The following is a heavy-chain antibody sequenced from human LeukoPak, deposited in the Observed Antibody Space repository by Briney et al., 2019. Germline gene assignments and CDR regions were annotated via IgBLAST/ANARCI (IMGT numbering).Heavy chain of an antibody. J-gene: IGHJ4*02. CDR1: GGSISSGGYY. V-gene: IGHV4-39*07. CDR3: ARGRLGDY. CDR2: INHSGST. Sequence: SETLSLTCTVSGGSISSGGYYWSWIRQHPGKGLEWIGEINHSGSTNYNPSLKSRVTISVDTSKNQFSLKLSSVTAADTAVYYCARGRLGDYWGQGTLVTVSS.